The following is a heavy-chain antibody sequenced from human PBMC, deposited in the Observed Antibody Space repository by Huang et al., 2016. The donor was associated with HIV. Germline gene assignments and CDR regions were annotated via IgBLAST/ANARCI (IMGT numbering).Heavy chain of an antibody. J-gene: IGHJ4*02. CDR1: GGSISTHY. CDR2: IDYSGST. V-gene: IGHV4-59*11. CDR3: ARDHHDFWRGYRRMYFFDH. Sequence: QVQLQESGPGLVKPSETLSLTCTVSGGSISTHYWSWIRQPPGQGLEWIGSIDYSGSTNYSPSLNSRVTILLDTSKNQFSLRVNSVTAADTAMYYCARDHHDFWRGYRRMYFFDHWGQGTLVTVSS. D-gene: IGHD3-3*01.